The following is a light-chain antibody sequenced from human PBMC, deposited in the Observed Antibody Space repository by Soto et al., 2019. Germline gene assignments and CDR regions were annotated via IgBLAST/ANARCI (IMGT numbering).Light chain of an antibody. V-gene: IGKV3-15*01. J-gene: IGKJ5*01. CDR3: QQYNNWPLT. Sequence: ERVMTQSPATLSVSPGEGDTLSCRASQSVTTQLAWYQQKPGQAPRLLIYGASTRATGIPARFTGSGAGTDFTLTISSLQSEDFAFYYCQQYNNWPLTFGQGTRLEIK. CDR2: GAS. CDR1: QSVTTQ.